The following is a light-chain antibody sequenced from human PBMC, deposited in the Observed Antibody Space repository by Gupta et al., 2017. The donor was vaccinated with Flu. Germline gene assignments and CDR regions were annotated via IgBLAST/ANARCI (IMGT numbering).Light chain of an antibody. CDR3: QSHDSSRSGVV. CDR2: GKS. J-gene: IGLJ2*01. CDR1: SSNVGAGYD. Sequence: TIACTGISSNVGAGYDLHWYQHLPGTAPNLLLYGKSSRPSVVPDRFSGSKSGSSASLAITGLQAEDAADYYCQSHDSSRSGVVFGGGTKLTVL. V-gene: IGLV1-40*01.